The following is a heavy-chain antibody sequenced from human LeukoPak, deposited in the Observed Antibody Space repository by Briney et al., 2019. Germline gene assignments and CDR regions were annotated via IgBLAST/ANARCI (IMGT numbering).Heavy chain of an antibody. CDR1: GGSISSYY. CDR2: IYTSGST. CDR3: ARDYYDSSGYPFCDY. V-gene: IGHV4-4*07. D-gene: IGHD3-22*01. J-gene: IGHJ4*02. Sequence: SETLSLTCTVSGGSISSYYWSWIRQPAGKGLEWIGRIYTSGSTTYNPSLKSRVTMSADTSKNQLSLKLSSVAAADTAVYYCARDYYDSSGYPFCDYWGQGTLVTVSS.